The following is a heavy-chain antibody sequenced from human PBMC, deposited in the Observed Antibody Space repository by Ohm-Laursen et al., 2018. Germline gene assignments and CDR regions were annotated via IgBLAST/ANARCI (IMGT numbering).Heavy chain of an antibody. J-gene: IGHJ6*02. CDR2: IYYSGST. Sequence: GTLSLTCTVSGGSISSYYWSWIRQPPGKGLEWIGYIYYSGSTNYNPSLKSRVTISVDTSKNQFSLKLSSVTAEDTALYYCARGRYDSSGKMDVWGQGTTVTVSS. CDR1: GGSISSYY. V-gene: IGHV4-59*01. CDR3: ARGRYDSSGKMDV. D-gene: IGHD3-22*01.